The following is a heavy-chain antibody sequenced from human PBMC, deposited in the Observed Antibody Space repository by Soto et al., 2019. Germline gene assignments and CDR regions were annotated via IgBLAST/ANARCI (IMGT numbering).Heavy chain of an antibody. CDR3: AKGVVREPAYFDY. V-gene: IGHV3-30*18. D-gene: IGHD3-10*01. Sequence: SLRLSCTVSGFTFSAFAMYWVRQAPGKGLEWVALISYDGTNEDYAESVRGRFTISRDNSKNTLYLDMNSLSAEDSAVYFCAKGVVREPAYFDYWGQGTPVTVSS. J-gene: IGHJ4*02. CDR2: ISYDGTNE. CDR1: GFTFSAFA.